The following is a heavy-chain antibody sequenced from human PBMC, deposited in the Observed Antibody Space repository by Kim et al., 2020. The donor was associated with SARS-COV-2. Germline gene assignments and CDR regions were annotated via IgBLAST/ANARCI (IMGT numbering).Heavy chain of an antibody. Sequence: VKGRLTNSRDNSKNSLYLQMNSVRAEDTALYYCAKDRSPVGGVVVAGIDYWGQGTLVTVSS. V-gene: IGHV3-43D*03. CDR3: AKDRSPVGGVVVAGIDY. D-gene: IGHD2-15*01. J-gene: IGHJ4*02.